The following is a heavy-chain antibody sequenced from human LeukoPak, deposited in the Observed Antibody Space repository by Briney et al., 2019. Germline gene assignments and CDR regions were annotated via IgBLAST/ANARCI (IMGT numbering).Heavy chain of an antibody. Sequence: SETLSLTCTVSGGSISSYYWSWIRQPPGKGLEWIGYIYYSGSTNYNPSLESRVTISVDTSKNQFSLKLSSVTAADTAVYYCARGRSTIVGATAFDYWGQGTLVTVSS. CDR3: ARGRSTIVGATAFDY. J-gene: IGHJ4*02. CDR2: IYYSGST. D-gene: IGHD1-26*01. CDR1: GGSISSYY. V-gene: IGHV4-59*01.